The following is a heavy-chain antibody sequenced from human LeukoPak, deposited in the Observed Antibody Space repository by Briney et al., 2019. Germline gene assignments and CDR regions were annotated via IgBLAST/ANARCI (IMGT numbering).Heavy chain of an antibody. V-gene: IGHV4-4*09. CDR1: GVSISSYY. D-gene: IGHD5-12*01. CDR3: ARRTRVATIGRYFDL. Sequence: SETLSLTCTVSGVSISSYYWSWIRQPPGKGLEWIGYIYTSGSTNYNPSLKSRVTISVDTSKNQFSLKLSSVTAADTAVYYCARRTRVATIGRYFDLWGRGTLVTVSS. J-gene: IGHJ2*01. CDR2: IYTSGST.